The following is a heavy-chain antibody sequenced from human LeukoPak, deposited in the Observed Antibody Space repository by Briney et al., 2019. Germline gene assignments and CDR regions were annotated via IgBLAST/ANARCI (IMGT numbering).Heavy chain of an antibody. CDR1: GGSSSNYY. Sequence: SETLSLTCSVSGGSSSNYYWSWLRQPPGKGLEWIGYMYYSGSTNYNPSLKSRVTISVDTSKNQSSLKLSSVTAADTAVYYCARVAHDLYPYYFDYWGQGTLVTVSS. J-gene: IGHJ4*02. CDR2: MYYSGST. V-gene: IGHV4-59*12. D-gene: IGHD2-15*01. CDR3: ARVAHDLYPYYFDY.